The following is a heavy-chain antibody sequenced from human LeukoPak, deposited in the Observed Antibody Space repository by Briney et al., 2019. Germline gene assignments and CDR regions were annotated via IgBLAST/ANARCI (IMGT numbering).Heavy chain of an antibody. D-gene: IGHD1-1*01. V-gene: IGHV4-4*02. CDR3: ARGREYKRMFDY. CDR1: GGSISTSNW. CDR2: IYHSGST. Sequence: PSGTLSLTCAVSGGSISTSNWWTWVRQPPGKGLEWIGEIYHSGSTNYNPSLKSRVTISVDTSKNQFSLKLSSVTAADTAVYYCARGREYKRMFDYWGQGTLVTVSS. J-gene: IGHJ4*02.